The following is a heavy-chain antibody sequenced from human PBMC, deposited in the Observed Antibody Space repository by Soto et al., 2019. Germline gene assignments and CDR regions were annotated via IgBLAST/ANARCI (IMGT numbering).Heavy chain of an antibody. CDR2: ISSSSSYI. D-gene: IGHD2-15*01. CDR1: GFTFSSYS. J-gene: IGHJ4*02. V-gene: IGHV3-21*01. CDR3: ARGGGILSQAFDY. Sequence: EVQLVESGGGLVKPGGSLRLSCAASGFTFSSYSMNWVRQAPGKGLEWVSSISSSSSYIYYADSVKGRFTISRDNAKNSLYLQMNSLRAEDTAVYYCARGGGILSQAFDYWGQGTLVTVSS.